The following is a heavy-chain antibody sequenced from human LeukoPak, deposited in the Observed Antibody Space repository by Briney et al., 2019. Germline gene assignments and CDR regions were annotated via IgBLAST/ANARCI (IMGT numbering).Heavy chain of an antibody. D-gene: IGHD3-9*01. CDR3: AKDLGDYNAPGGY. V-gene: IGHV3-23*01. CDR1: GFTFSSSA. CDR2: ISGSGGST. J-gene: IGHJ4*02. Sequence: GGSLRLSCAASGFTFSSSAMSWVRQAPGEGLEWVSVISGSGGSTYYADSVKGRFTISRDNSKNTLYLQMNSLRAEDTAVYYCAKDLGDYNAPGGYWGQGTLVTVSS.